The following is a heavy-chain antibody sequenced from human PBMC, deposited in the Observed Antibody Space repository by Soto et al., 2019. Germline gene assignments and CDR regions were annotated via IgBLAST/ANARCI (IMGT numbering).Heavy chain of an antibody. D-gene: IGHD6-13*01. J-gene: IGHJ4*02. V-gene: IGHV3-23*01. CDR1: GXTFSNYS. Sequence: GSLRLSCAASGXTFSNYSMSWVRQAPGKGLEWISSISGSGGSTYYADSVKGRFTISRDNSKNTLYLQMNSLRAEDTAVYYCAKDPSIAAAGRFDYWGQGTLGTVSS. CDR3: AKDPSIAAAGRFDY. CDR2: ISGSGGST.